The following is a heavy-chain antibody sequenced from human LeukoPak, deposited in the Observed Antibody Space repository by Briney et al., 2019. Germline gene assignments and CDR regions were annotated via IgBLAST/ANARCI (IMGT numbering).Heavy chain of an antibody. CDR3: AKQYRSGSYYLNWFDP. J-gene: IGHJ5*02. V-gene: IGHV3-23*01. CDR1: GFTFSSYA. CDR2: ISGSGGST. D-gene: IGHD3-10*01. Sequence: PGGSLRLSCAASGFTFSSYAMSWVRQAPGKGLEWVSAISGSGGSTYYADSVKGRFTISRDNSKNTLYLQMNSLRAEDTAVYYCAKQYRSGSYYLNWFDPWGQGTPVTVSS.